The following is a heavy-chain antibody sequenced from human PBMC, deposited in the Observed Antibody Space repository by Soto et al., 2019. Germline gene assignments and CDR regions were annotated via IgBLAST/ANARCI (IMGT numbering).Heavy chain of an antibody. CDR1: GYTFTNYG. CDR3: ARGYGSGSSPPYYYYYGMDV. V-gene: IGHV1-18*01. Sequence: QVQLVQSGAEVKKPGASVKVSCKASGYTFTNYGISWVRQAPGQGLEWMGWMSAYNGNTNYAQKLQGRVTMTTDTFTSTAYMELRNLRSDDTAVYYCARGYGSGSSPPYYYYYGMDVWGQGTTVTVSS. CDR2: MSAYNGNT. D-gene: IGHD3-10*01. J-gene: IGHJ6*02.